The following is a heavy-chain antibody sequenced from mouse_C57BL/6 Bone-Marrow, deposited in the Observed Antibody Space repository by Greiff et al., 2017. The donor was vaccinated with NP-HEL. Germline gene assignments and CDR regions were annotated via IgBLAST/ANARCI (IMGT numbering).Heavy chain of an antibody. CDR1: GYTFTSYG. J-gene: IGHJ2*01. V-gene: IGHV1-81*01. D-gene: IGHD2-1*01. CDR3: ARLYYGNSYYFDY. Sequence: VQRVESGAELARPGASVKLSCKASGYTFTSYGISWVKQRTGQGLEWIGEIYPRSGNTYYNEKFKGKATLTADKSSSTAYMELRSLTSEDSAVYFCARLYYGNSYYFDYWGQGTTLTVSS. CDR2: IYPRSGNT.